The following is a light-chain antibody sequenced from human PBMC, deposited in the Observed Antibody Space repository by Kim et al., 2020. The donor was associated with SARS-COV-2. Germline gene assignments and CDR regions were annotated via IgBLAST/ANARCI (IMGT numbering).Light chain of an antibody. J-gene: IGKJ1*01. CDR3: QKYDTTPWT. Sequence: PGERATLSRGASLSPSDIYLAGYQQRPGQAPRLCTIVDSARRAGIPDGLGGGGSGTDFTLTISRLKPENFAVYYCQKYDTTPWTFGQGTNVDIK. V-gene: IGKV3-20*01. CDR2: VDS. CDR1: LSPSDIY.